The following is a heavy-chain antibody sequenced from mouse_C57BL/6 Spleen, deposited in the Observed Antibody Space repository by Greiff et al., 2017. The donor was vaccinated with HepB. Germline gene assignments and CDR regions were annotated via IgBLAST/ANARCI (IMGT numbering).Heavy chain of an antibody. V-gene: IGHV1-77*01. D-gene: IGHD1-1*01. J-gene: IGHJ3*01. CDR2: IGPGSGST. Sequence: QVQLQQSGAELVKPGASVKISCKASGYTFTDYYINWVKQRPGQGLEWMGKIGPGSGSTYYNEKFKGKATLTADKSSSTAYMQLSSLTSEDSAVYFCAHYYGSSYGFAYWGQGTLVTVSA. CDR3: AHYYGSSYGFAY. CDR1: GYTFTDYY.